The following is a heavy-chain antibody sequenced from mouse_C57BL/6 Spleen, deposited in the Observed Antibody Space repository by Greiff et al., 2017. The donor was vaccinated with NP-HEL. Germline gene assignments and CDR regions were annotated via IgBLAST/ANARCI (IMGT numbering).Heavy chain of an antibody. V-gene: IGHV1-4*01. CDR2: INPSSGYT. J-gene: IGHJ1*03. Sequence: VQLQQSGAELARPGASVKMSCKASGYTFTSYTMHWVKQRPGQGLEWIGYINPSSGYTKYNQKFKDKATLTADKSSSTAYMQLSSLTSEDSAVYYCAREDGPRYFDVWGTGTTVTVSS. CDR1: GYTFTSYT. CDR3: AREDGPRYFDV. D-gene: IGHD2-3*01.